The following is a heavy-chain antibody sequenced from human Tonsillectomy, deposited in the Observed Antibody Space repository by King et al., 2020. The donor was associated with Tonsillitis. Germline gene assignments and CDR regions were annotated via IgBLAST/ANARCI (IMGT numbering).Heavy chain of an antibody. V-gene: IGHV3-30-3*01. CDR3: ARGGGGGSSPSDVDY. Sequence: VQLVESGGGVVQPGRSLRLSCAASGFTFSSYAMHWVRQAPGKGLEWVAVISYDGSNEHYADSVKGRFTISRDNSKNTLYLEMNSLRAEDTALYYCARGGGGGSSPSDVDYWGQGTLVTVSS. CDR2: ISYDGSNE. CDR1: GFTFSSYA. D-gene: IGHD6-6*01. J-gene: IGHJ4*02.